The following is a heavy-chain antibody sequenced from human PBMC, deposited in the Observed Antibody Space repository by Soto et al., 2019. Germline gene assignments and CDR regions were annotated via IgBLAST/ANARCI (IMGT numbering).Heavy chain of an antibody. CDR3: ARDLKGYSYGSTEGYFQH. J-gene: IGHJ1*01. CDR1: GGTFSSYA. V-gene: IGHV1-69*05. CDR2: IIPIFGTA. D-gene: IGHD5-18*01. Sequence: ASVKVSCKASGGTFSSYAISWVRQAPGQGLEWMGGIIPIFGTANYAQKFQGRVTMTTDTSTSTAYMELRSLRSDDTAVYYCARDLKGYSYGSTEGYFQHWGQGTLVTVSS.